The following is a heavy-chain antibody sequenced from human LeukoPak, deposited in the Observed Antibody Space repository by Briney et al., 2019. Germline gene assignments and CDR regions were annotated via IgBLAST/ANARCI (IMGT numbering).Heavy chain of an antibody. D-gene: IGHD5-18*01. Sequence: PGGSLRLSCAASGFTFSSYCMSWVRRAPGKGLEWVAKMDQDGTEKNYVDSVKGRFNISRDNAKNLVYVQMNSLRAEDTALYYCARDRGYSTFDIWGQGTMVTVSS. V-gene: IGHV3-7*05. CDR3: ARDRGYSTFDI. CDR2: MDQDGTEK. CDR1: GFTFSSYC. J-gene: IGHJ3*02.